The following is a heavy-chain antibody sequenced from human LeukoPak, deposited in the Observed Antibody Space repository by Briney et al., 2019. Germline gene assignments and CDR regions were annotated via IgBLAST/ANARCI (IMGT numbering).Heavy chain of an antibody. D-gene: IGHD3-22*01. V-gene: IGHV3-23*01. Sequence: PGGSLRLSCAASGFTFSIYAMSWVRQAPGKGLEWVSAISGSGGNTYYADSVKGRFTISRDNSKTMLYLQLNSLRVEDTAVYYCAGDRRYDSSGYFQHWGQGTLVTVSS. J-gene: IGHJ1*01. CDR3: AGDRRYDSSGYFQH. CDR2: ISGSGGNT. CDR1: GFTFSIYA.